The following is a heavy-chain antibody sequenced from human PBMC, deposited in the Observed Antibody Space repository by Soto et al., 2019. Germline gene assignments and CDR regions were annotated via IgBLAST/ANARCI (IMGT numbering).Heavy chain of an antibody. CDR2: IWFDGSKE. Sequence: QVELVESGGGVVQPGGSLRLACAASGFTFSIYGMHWVRQAPGKGLEWVAVIWFDGSKEFYAASVEGRFTISRDNSKNMVSLEMNSPRDVDTAVYYCARAVPAAKGWFDSWGQGTLVTVSS. J-gene: IGHJ5*01. D-gene: IGHD2-2*01. V-gene: IGHV3-33*01. CDR3: ARAVPAAKGWFDS. CDR1: GFTFSIYG.